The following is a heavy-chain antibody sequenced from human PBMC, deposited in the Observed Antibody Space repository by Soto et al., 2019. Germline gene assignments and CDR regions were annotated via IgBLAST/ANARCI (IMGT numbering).Heavy chain of an antibody. CDR1: GGTFSSYA. D-gene: IGHD3-3*01. Sequence: ASVKVSCKASGGTFSSYAISWVRQAPGQGLEWMGGIIPIFGTANYAQKFQGRVTITADESTSTAYMELSSLRSEDTAVYYCARGMYYDFWSGSSPPYYYYGMDVWGQGTTVTVSS. CDR2: IIPIFGTA. V-gene: IGHV1-69*13. CDR3: ARGMYYDFWSGSSPPYYYYGMDV. J-gene: IGHJ6*02.